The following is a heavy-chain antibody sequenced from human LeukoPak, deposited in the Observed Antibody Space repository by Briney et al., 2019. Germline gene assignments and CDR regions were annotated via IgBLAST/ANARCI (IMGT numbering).Heavy chain of an antibody. D-gene: IGHD2-2*01. V-gene: IGHV4-59*08. J-gene: IGHJ4*02. CDR1: GGSISSYY. CDR2: IYYSGST. CDR3: ARHGWSGSYARGGHFDY. Sequence: KSSETLSLTCTVSGGSISSYYWSWIRQPPGKGLEWIGYIYYSGSTNYNPSLKSRVTISVDTSKNQFSLKLSSVTAADTAVYYCARHGWSGSYARGGHFDYWGQGTLVTVSS.